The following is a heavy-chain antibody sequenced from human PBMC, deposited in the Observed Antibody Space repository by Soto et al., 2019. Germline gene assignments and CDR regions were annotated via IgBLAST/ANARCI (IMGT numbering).Heavy chain of an antibody. CDR1: GYGFTTYG. CDR2: ISAHNGNT. V-gene: IGHV1-18*01. J-gene: IGHJ4*02. D-gene: IGHD1-1*01. CDR3: ARGRYGDY. Sequence: QVHLVQSGAEVKKPGASVKVSCKGSGYGFTTYGITWVRRAPGQGLEWMAWISAHNGNTNYAQKLQGRVTVTRDTCTSTAYMELRSLRSDDTAVYYCARGRYGDYWGKGALVTVSS.